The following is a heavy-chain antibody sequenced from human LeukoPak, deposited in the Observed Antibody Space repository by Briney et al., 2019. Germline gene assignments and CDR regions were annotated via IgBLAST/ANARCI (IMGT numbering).Heavy chain of an antibody. Sequence: PSETLSLTCTVSGGSISSYYWSWIRQPPGKGLEWIGYIYYSGSTNYNPSLKSRVTISVDTSKNQFSLKLSSVTAADTAVYYCARGLNYDFWSGPYYYYMDVWGKGTTVTVSS. CDR1: GGSISSYY. D-gene: IGHD3-3*01. CDR3: ARGLNYDFWSGPYYYYMDV. CDR2: IYYSGST. V-gene: IGHV4-59*01. J-gene: IGHJ6*03.